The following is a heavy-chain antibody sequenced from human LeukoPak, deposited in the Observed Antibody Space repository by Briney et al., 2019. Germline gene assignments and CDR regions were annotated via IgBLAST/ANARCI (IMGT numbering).Heavy chain of an antibody. CDR3: ARLSMATIPGPLGI. CDR1: GGSISSSSYY. V-gene: IGHV4-39*01. J-gene: IGHJ3*02. CDR2: IYYSGST. D-gene: IGHD5-24*01. Sequence: PSETLSLTCAVSGGSISSSSYYWGWIRQPPGKGLEWIGSIYYSGSTYYNPSLKSRVTISVDTSKNQFSLKLSSVTAADTAVYYCARLSMATIPGPLGIWGQGTMATVSS.